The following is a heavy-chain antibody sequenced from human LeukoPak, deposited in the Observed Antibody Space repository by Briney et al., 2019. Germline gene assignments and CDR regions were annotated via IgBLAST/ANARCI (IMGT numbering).Heavy chain of an antibody. J-gene: IGHJ3*02. Sequence: GASVKVSCKVSGYTLTELSMHWVRQAPGKGLEWMGGFDPEDGETIYAQKFQGRVTMTEDTSTDTAYMELSSLRSEDTAVYYCATGVVVTAHDAFDIWGQGTMVTVSS. CDR3: ATGVVVTAHDAFDI. CDR2: FDPEDGET. CDR1: GYTLTELS. V-gene: IGHV1-24*01. D-gene: IGHD2-21*02.